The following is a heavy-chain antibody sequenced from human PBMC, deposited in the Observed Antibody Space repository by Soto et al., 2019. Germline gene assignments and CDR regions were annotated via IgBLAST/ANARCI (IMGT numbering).Heavy chain of an antibody. Sequence: GASVKVSCKASGGTFSSYAISWVRQAPGQGLEWMGGIIPIFGSANYAQKFQGRVTITADESTSTAYMELSSLRSEDTAVYYCARGVRMLRVGLSGAGSSGSYQEELYYYYYGMDVWGQGTTVTVSS. V-gene: IGHV1-69*13. J-gene: IGHJ6*02. CDR2: IIPIFGSA. CDR3: ARGVRMLRVGLSGAGSSGSYQEELYYYYYGMDV. D-gene: IGHD3-10*01. CDR1: GGTFSSYA.